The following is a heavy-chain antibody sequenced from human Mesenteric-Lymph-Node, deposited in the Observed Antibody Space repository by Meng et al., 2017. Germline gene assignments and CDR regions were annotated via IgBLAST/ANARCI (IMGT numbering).Heavy chain of an antibody. J-gene: IGHJ4*02. D-gene: IGHD3-22*01. CDR3: ARVSDDYDRTGYYNFDY. CDR1: GYTFTNYG. Sequence: QVRLVQSGAEVKKPGASRKVSCKASGYTFTNYGISWVRQAPGQGLEWMGWISAYNGNTNYAQKLQGRVTMTTDTSMSTAYMELRSLRSDDTAVYYCARVSDDYDRTGYYNFDYWGQGTLVTVSS. V-gene: IGHV1-18*01. CDR2: ISAYNGNT.